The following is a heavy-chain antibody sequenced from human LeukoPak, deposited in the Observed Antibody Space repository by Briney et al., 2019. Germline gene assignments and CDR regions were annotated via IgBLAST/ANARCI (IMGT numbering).Heavy chain of an antibody. D-gene: IGHD3-3*01. CDR2: TYYRSKWYN. Sequence: SQTLSLTCAISGDSVSSNSAAWNWIRQSPSRGLEWLGGTYYRSKWYNDYAVSVKSRITINPDTSKNQFSLQLNSVTPEDTAVYYCARGSVRFLEWFTNFYYYMDVWGKGTTVTVSS. CDR3: ARGSVRFLEWFTNFYYYMDV. CDR1: GDSVSSNSAA. V-gene: IGHV6-1*01. J-gene: IGHJ6*03.